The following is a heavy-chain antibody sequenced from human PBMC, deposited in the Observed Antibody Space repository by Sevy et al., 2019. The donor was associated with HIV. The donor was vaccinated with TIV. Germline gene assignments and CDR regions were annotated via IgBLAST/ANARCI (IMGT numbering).Heavy chain of an antibody. CDR1: GGSISSSSYY. D-gene: IGHD6-19*01. J-gene: IGHJ6*02. V-gene: IGHV4-39*01. CDR2: IYYSGST. Sequence: SETLSLTCTVSGGSISSSSYYWGWIRQPPGKGLEWIGSIYYSGSTYYNPSLKSRVTISVDTSKNQFSLKLSPGTAAGTAVYYCARRSGVAGEEYYYFGMDVWGQGTTVTVS. CDR3: ARRSGVAGEEYYYFGMDV.